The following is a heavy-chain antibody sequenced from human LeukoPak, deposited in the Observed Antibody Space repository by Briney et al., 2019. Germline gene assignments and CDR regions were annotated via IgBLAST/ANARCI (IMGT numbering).Heavy chain of an antibody. Sequence: ASVKVSCKASGYTFTGYYIHWVRQAPGQGLEWMGWINPNSGGTNYAQQFQGRVTMTRDTSISTAYMELSRLRSDDTAVYYCARAIEVDEPEQELDYWGQGTLVTVSS. CDR3: ARAIEVDEPEQELDY. J-gene: IGHJ4*02. CDR1: GYTFTGYY. CDR2: INPNSGGT. D-gene: IGHD3-22*01. V-gene: IGHV1-2*02.